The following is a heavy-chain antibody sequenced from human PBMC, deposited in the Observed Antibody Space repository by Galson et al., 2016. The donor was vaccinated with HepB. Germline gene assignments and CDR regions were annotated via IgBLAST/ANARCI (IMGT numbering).Heavy chain of an antibody. CDR3: ARGSYYYDNSGQYYTLADS. CDR1: GFTFSSYA. CDR2: ISYDGSDK. D-gene: IGHD3-22*01. J-gene: IGHJ4*02. V-gene: IGHV3-30-3*01. Sequence: SLRLSCAASGFTFSSYAMHWVRQAPGKGLEWVAVISYDGSDKYYADSVKGRFTISRDNTRNTLYLQMNSLRTADTAVYYCARGSYYYDNSGQYYTLADSWGQGTLVTVSS.